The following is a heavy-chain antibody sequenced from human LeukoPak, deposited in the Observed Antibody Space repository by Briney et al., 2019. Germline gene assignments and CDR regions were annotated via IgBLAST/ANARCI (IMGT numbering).Heavy chain of an antibody. J-gene: IGHJ4*02. V-gene: IGHV3-21*01. CDR1: GFTFSTYT. CDR3: ARLKIYCTGGVCLSPIDY. Sequence: GGSLRLSCAPSGFTFSTYTMSWVRQAPGKGLEWVSSISSSTSSKYYADSVKGRFTISRDNAKNSLYLQMNSLRAEDTAVYYCARLKIYCTGGVCLSPIDYWGQGTLVTVSS. CDR2: ISSSTSSK. D-gene: IGHD2-8*02.